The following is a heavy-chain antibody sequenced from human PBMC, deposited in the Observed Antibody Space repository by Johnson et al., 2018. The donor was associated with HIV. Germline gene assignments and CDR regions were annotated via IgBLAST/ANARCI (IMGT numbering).Heavy chain of an antibody. CDR2: ISYDGSNK. CDR1: GFTFSSYA. Sequence: QVQLVESGGGVVQPGRSLRLSCAASGFTFSSYAMHWVRQAPGKGLEWVAVISYDGSNKYYADSVKGRFTLSRDNSKNTLSLQMNSLRTEDTAVYYCARALRVWGSDRYGDAFDIWGQGTMVTVSS. V-gene: IGHV3-30*04. CDR3: ARALRVWGSDRYGDAFDI. J-gene: IGHJ3*02. D-gene: IGHD3-16*02.